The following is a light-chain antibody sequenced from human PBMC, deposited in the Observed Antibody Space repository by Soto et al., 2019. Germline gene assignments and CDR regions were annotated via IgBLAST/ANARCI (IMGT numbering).Light chain of an antibody. CDR2: GAS. V-gene: IGKV3-20*01. Sequence: EIVLTQSPGTLSLSPGERATLSCRASQSVSSSYLAWYQQKPGQAPRLLIYGASSRATGIPDRFSGSGSGTDFTLTSSRLEPEDCAVYYCQQYGSSTGYTFGQGTKLEIK. CDR1: QSVSSSY. J-gene: IGKJ2*01. CDR3: QQYGSSTGYT.